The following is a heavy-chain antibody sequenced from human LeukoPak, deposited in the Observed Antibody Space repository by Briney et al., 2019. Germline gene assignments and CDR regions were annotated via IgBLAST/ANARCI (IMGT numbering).Heavy chain of an antibody. V-gene: IGHV4-34*01. CDR3: ASRKLGNDY. Sequence: SETLSLTCAVYGGSFSGYYWSWIRQPPGKGLEWIGEINHSGSTNYNPSLKSRVTISVDTSKNQFSLKLYSVTAADTAVYYCASRKLGNDYWGQGTLVTVSS. J-gene: IGHJ4*02. CDR2: INHSGST. CDR1: GGSFSGYY. D-gene: IGHD7-27*01.